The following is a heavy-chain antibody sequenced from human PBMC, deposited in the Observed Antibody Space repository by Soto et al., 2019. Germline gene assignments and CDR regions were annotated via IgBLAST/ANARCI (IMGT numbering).Heavy chain of an antibody. D-gene: IGHD1-26*01. CDR1: GISFSAYW. Sequence: GGSLRLSCEASGISFSAYWMSWVRQAPGKGLEWVANIKQDGSDQYYVDSVKDRFTISRDNIKNLLYLQMTSLRAEDTAVYYCASSLGATHVLWGQGALVTVSS. V-gene: IGHV3-7*03. CDR2: IKQDGSDQ. J-gene: IGHJ4*02. CDR3: ASSLGATHVL.